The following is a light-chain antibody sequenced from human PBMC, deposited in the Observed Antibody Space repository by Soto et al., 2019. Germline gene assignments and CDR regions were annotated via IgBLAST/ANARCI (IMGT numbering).Light chain of an antibody. CDR2: AAS. Sequence: ETVMTQSPVTLSVSPGDTATLSCRASQRVSSHLAWYQQKPGQAPRLLIYAASTRATGIPVRFSGSGSETEFTLTIRSLQSEDFALYYCQQYKTWLTFGGGTKVDIK. CDR1: QRVSSH. V-gene: IGKV3-15*01. CDR3: QQYKTWLT. J-gene: IGKJ4*01.